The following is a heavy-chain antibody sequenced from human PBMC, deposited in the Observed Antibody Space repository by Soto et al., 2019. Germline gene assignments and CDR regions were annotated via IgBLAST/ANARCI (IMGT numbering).Heavy chain of an antibody. CDR1: GYSFTGYR. D-gene: IGHD2-21*02. V-gene: IGHV1-2*02. Sequence: QVQLVQSGAEVKKPGASVKVSCKPSGYSFTGYRLHWVRQAPGQGLEWMGWLNPENGDTSYAQKFRDRVTMTSDTSITTAYMDLSRLTSDDTATYYCVRDVVATMDDYYYYAVDVWGQGTTVTVSS. CDR2: LNPENGDT. CDR3: VRDVVATMDDYYYYAVDV. J-gene: IGHJ6*02.